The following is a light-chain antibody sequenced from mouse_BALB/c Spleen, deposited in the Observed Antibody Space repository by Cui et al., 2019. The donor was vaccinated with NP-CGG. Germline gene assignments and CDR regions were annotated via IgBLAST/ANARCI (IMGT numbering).Light chain of an antibody. CDR3: ALWYSNHWV. J-gene: IGLJ1*01. Sequence: QAVLTQESAFTTSPGETVTLTCRSSTGAVTTRNYANWVQEKPDHLFTGLIGGTNNRVPGVPARFSGSLIGDKAALTITGAQTEDEAIYFCALWYSNHWVFGGGTKLTVL. CDR2: GTN. V-gene: IGLV1*01. CDR1: TGAVTTRNY.